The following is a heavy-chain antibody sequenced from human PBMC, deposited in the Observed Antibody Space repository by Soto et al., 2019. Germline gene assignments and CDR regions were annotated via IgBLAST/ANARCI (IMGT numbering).Heavy chain of an antibody. CDR2: ISAYNGNT. Sequence: ASVKVSCKASGYTFTSYGISGVRQAPGQGLEWMGWISAYNGNTNYAQKLQGRVTMTTDTSTSTAYMELRSLRSDDTAVYYCATRSIAVVPDSFDYWGQGTLVTVSS. V-gene: IGHV1-18*01. CDR3: ATRSIAVVPDSFDY. CDR1: GYTFTSYG. J-gene: IGHJ4*02. D-gene: IGHD6-19*01.